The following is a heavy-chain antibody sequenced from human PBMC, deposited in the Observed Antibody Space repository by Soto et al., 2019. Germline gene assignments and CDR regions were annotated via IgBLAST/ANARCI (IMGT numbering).Heavy chain of an antibody. CDR2: INHSGST. CDR3: ARGRSVLMVYALYYYYYMDV. V-gene: IGHV4-34*01. J-gene: IGHJ6*03. CDR1: GGSFRGYY. D-gene: IGHD2-8*01. Sequence: QVQLQQWGAGLLKPSETVSVTCAVYGGSFRGYYWTWIRQPPGKGLEWIGEINHSGSTNYNPSLKSRVTISVDTSKNQFSLKLSSVTAADTAVYHCARGRSVLMVYALYYYYYMDVWGKGTTVTVSS.